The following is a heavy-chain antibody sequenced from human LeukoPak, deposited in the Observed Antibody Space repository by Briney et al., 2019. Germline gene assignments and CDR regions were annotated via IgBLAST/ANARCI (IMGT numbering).Heavy chain of an antibody. J-gene: IGHJ4*02. CDR2: ISTDSLTI. CDR3: AREDRYSGFPY. V-gene: IGHV3-48*04. D-gene: IGHD5-12*01. Sequence: GGSLRLSCAASGFTFSSHAMNWVRQAPGKGLEWISSISTDSLTIEYADFLSGQFTISRDNAESLLFLQMSSLRAEDTAVYYCAREDRYSGFPYWGPGTLVTVSS. CDR1: GFTFSSHA.